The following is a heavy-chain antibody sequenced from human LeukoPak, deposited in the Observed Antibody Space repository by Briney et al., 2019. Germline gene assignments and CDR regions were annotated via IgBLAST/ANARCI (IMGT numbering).Heavy chain of an antibody. D-gene: IGHD2-2*01. Sequence: ASVKVSCKASGGTFSSYAISWVRQAPGQGLEWMGRIIPILGIANYAQKFQGRVTMTRDTSISTAYMELSRLRSDDTAVYYCARGRHCSSTSCFPSDYWGQGTLVTVSS. J-gene: IGHJ4*02. CDR1: GGTFSSYA. CDR3: ARGRHCSSTSCFPSDY. V-gene: IGHV1-69*04. CDR2: IIPILGIA.